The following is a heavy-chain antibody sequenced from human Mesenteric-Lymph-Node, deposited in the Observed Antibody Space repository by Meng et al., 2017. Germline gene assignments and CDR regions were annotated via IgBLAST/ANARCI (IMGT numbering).Heavy chain of an antibody. CDR1: GGSFSGYY. CDR3: ASIAVAGSWFDP. Sequence: QVPLQQWGAGLLKPSETLSLTCAVYGGSFSGYYWSWIRQPPGKGLEWIGEINHSGSTNYNPSLKSRVTISVDTSKNQFSLKLSSVTAADTAVYYCASIAVAGSWFDPWGQGTLVTVSS. CDR2: INHSGST. V-gene: IGHV4-34*01. J-gene: IGHJ5*02. D-gene: IGHD6-19*01.